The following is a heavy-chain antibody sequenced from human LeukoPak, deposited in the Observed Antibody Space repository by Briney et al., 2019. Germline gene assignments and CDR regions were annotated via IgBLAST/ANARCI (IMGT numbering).Heavy chain of an antibody. Sequence: ASVKVSCKVSGGTFSSYAIRWVRQAPGQGLEWMVWINTNTGNPTYAQGFTGRFVFSLDTSVSTAYLQISSLKAEDTAVYYCARGVLLWFGESQRLGYWGQGTVVTVSS. CDR1: GGTFSSYA. D-gene: IGHD3-10*01. CDR3: ARGVLLWFGESQRLGY. CDR2: INTNTGNP. J-gene: IGHJ4*02. V-gene: IGHV7-4-1*02.